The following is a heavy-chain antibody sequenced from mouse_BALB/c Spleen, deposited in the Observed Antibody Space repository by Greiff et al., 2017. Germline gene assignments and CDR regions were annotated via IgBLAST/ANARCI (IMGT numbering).Heavy chain of an antibody. J-gene: IGHJ3*01. V-gene: IGHV1-7*01. CDR2: INPSTGYT. Sequence: VQRVESGAELAKPGASVKMSCKASGYTFTSYWMHWVKQRPGQGLEWIGYINPSTGYTEYNQKFKDKATLTADKSSSTAYMQLSSLTSEDSAVYYCARSNDYFAYWGQGTLVTVSA. CDR3: ARSNDYFAY. CDR1: GYTFTSYW. D-gene: IGHD2-4*01.